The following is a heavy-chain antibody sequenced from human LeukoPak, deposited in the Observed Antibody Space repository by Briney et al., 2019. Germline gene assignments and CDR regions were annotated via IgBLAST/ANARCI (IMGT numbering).Heavy chain of an antibody. CDR1: GFTFSSYA. D-gene: IGHD6-19*01. V-gene: IGHV3-23*01. J-gene: IGHJ4*02. Sequence: GGSLRLSCAASGFTFSSYALSWVRQAPGKGLEWVSTINGNGGTTYYADSVKGRFTISRDNSKSTLYLQMNSLRAEDTAVYYCAKRQQWLATGYFDYWGQGTLVTVSS. CDR3: AKRQQWLATGYFDY. CDR2: INGNGGTT.